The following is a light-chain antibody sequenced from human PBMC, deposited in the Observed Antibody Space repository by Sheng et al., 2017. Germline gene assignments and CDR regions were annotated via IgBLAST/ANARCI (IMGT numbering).Light chain of an antibody. CDR1: QSISSW. CDR3: QQYEGYPYT. V-gene: IGKV1-5*01. J-gene: IGKJ2*01. Sequence: DIQMTQSPSTLSASIGDRVTITCRASQSISSWLAWYQHKPGRAPNLLIYAASSLQSGVPSRFSGSGSGTEFTLTISSLQPDDFATYYCQQYEGYPYTFGQGTKLELK. CDR2: AAS.